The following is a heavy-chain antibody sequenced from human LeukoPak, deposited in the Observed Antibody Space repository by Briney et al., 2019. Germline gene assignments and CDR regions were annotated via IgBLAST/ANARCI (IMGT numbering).Heavy chain of an antibody. J-gene: IGHJ4*02. CDR3: ARDLYSRRMDYYGSGSYFAY. CDR1: GGTFSSYS. CDR2: IIPIFGTA. Sequence: SVKVSCKASGGTFSSYSITWVRQAPGQGLEWMGGIIPIFGTANYAQKFQGRVAMATDTSTSTAYMELRSLRSDDTAVYYCARDLYSRRMDYYGSGSYFAYWGQGTLVTVSS. D-gene: IGHD3-10*01. V-gene: IGHV1-69*05.